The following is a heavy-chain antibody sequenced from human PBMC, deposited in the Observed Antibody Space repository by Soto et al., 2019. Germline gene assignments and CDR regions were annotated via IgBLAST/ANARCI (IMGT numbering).Heavy chain of an antibody. D-gene: IGHD5-12*01. V-gene: IGHV3-74*01. J-gene: IGHJ6*02. Sequence: PGRSLGISCAASGYTFSAYWMHWVRQAPGKGLVWVSRVNLDGSNTEYADSVKGRFTISRDSAKNTLYLQMSSLRAEDTARYYCVIDIVARGSSYAIDVWGHLTRDT. CDR3: VIDIVARGSSYAIDV. CDR2: VNLDGSNT. CDR1: GYTFSAYW.